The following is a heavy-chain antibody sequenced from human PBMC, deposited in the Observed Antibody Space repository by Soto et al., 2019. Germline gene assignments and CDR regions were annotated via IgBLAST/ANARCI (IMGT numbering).Heavy chain of an antibody. Sequence: EVQLVESGGGLVQPGGSLRLSCSASGFTFSSYAMHWVRQAPGKGLEYVSAISSNGGSTYYADSVKGRFTISRDNSKNTLYLQMSRLRAEDRAVYYCVKQDGYSYAFDIWGQGTMVTVSS. V-gene: IGHV3-64D*06. J-gene: IGHJ3*02. CDR3: VKQDGYSYAFDI. D-gene: IGHD5-18*01. CDR1: GFTFSSYA. CDR2: ISSNGGST.